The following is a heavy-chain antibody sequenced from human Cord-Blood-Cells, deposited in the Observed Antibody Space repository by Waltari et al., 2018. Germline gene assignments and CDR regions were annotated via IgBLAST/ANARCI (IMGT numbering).Heavy chain of an antibody. CDR3: ARGGDFDY. CDR2: IKQDGSEK. Sequence: EVQLVESGGGLVQPGGSRRLSCAASGFTSSREWMSWVRQAPGKGLEWVANIKQDGSEKYYVDSVKGRFTISRDNAKNSLYLQMNSLRAEDTAVYYCARGGDFDYWGQGTLVTVSS. J-gene: IGHJ4*02. V-gene: IGHV3-7*01. CDR1: GFTSSREW.